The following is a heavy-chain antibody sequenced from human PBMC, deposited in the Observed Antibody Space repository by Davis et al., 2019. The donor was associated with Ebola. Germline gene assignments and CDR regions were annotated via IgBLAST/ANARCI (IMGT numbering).Heavy chain of an antibody. V-gene: IGHV1-46*01. CDR1: GYTFTSYY. J-gene: IGHJ6*02. CDR3: ARVWLFHYGMDV. Sequence: ASVKVSCKASGYTFTSYYMHWVRQAPGQGLEWMGIINPSGGSTSYAQKFQGRVTMTRDTSTSTVYMELSSLRSDDTAVYYCARVWLFHYGMDVWGQGTTVTVSS. D-gene: IGHD3-16*01. CDR2: INPSGGST.